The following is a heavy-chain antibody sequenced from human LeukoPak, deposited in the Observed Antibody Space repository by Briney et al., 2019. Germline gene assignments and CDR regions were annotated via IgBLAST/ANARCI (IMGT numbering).Heavy chain of an antibody. D-gene: IGHD3-22*01. V-gene: IGHV3-23*01. CDR3: ATGRADSSGFDH. J-gene: IGHJ4*02. CDR2: ISGSGGNT. Sequence: RGSLRLSCAASGFTFSSHAMSWVRQAPGKGLEWASAISGSGGNTYYADSVNGRFTISRDNSKNTLYLQMNSQRAEDTAVYYCATGRADSSGFDHWGQGTLVTVSS. CDR1: GFTFSSHA.